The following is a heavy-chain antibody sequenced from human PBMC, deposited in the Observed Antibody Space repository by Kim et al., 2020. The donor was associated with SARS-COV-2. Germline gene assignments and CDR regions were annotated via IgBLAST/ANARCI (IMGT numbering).Heavy chain of an antibody. CDR1: GFAFSNHA. V-gene: IGHV3-23*03. D-gene: IGHD1-1*01. CDR3: GKEIGQHRSWNIDY. Sequence: GGSLRLSCTASGFAFSNHAMPWVRQAPGKGLEWVAVVGISNKNTYYADSVTGRFTVSRDNSKNMLHLQINSLRAEDTAVYYCGKEIGQHRSWNIDYWGQG. J-gene: IGHJ4*02. CDR2: VGISNKNT.